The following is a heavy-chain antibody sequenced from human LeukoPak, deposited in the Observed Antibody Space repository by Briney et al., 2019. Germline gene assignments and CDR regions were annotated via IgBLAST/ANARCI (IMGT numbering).Heavy chain of an antibody. Sequence: GESLKISCKGSGYSFTSYWIGWVRQMPGKGLEWMGIIYPSDSETRYSPSFQGQVTISADMSISIAFLQWSSLQASHTAMYYCAKCSDGSCYLNYFDYWDQGTLVTVYS. V-gene: IGHV5-51*01. CDR3: AKCSDGSCYLNYFDY. CDR1: GYSFTSYW. J-gene: IGHJ4*02. D-gene: IGHD2-15*01. CDR2: IYPSDSET.